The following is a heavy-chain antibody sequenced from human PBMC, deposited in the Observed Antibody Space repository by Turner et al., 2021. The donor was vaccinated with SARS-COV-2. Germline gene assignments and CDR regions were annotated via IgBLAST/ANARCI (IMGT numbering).Heavy chain of an antibody. D-gene: IGHD5-18*01. CDR2: IKQDGNEK. CDR3: ARNRGYSSFDY. CDR1: GFIFSEYW. Sequence: GFIFSEYWMDWVRQAPGKGLEWVAGIKQDGNEKYSVDSVKGRFTISRDNAKNSLYLQMNSLRAEDTAVYYCARNRGYSSFDYWGQGTLVAVSS. V-gene: IGHV3-7*04. J-gene: IGHJ4*02.